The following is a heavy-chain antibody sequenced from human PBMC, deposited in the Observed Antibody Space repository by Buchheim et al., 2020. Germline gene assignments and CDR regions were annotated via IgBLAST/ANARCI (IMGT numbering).Heavy chain of an antibody. CDR2: IKSKTDGGTT. V-gene: IGHV3-15*01. CDR3: TTGGGGIVVVPAAIPLDY. D-gene: IGHD2-2*02. J-gene: IGHJ4*02. CDR1: GFTFSNAW. Sequence: EVQLVESGGGLVKPGGSLRLSCAASGFTFSNAWMSWVRQAPGKGLEWVGRIKSKTDGGTTDYAAPVKGRVTISRDDSKNTLYLQMNSLKTEDTAVYYCTTGGGGIVVVPAAIPLDYWGQGTL.